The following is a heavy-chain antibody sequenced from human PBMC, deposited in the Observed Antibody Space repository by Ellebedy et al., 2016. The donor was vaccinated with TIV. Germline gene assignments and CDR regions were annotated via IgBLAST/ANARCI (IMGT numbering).Heavy chain of an antibody. D-gene: IGHD1-26*01. V-gene: IGHV5-51*01. CDR3: ARHVEEEGAPTRLYYYYGMDV. CDR1: GYSFTSYW. Sequence: GESLKISCKGSGYSFTSYWIGWVRQMPGKGLEWMGIIYPGDSDTRYSPSFQGQVTISADKSISTAYLQWSSLKASDTAMYYCARHVEEEGAPTRLYYYYGMDVWGQGTTVTVSS. J-gene: IGHJ6*02. CDR2: IYPGDSDT.